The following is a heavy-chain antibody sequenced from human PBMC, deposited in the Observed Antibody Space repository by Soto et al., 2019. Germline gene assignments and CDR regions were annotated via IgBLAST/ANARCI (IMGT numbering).Heavy chain of an antibody. D-gene: IGHD2-8*01. Sequence: SETLSLTCNVSGGSIYTYYWNWIRQSPGKGLEWIGYISDGGSTNYNPSLKGRGTISVDTSKKQVSLKLSSVTAADTAVYYCARHASGGGYCTNGVCYSYYGMDVWGQGTTVTVYS. CDR1: GGSIYTYY. CDR2: ISDGGST. J-gene: IGHJ6*02. CDR3: ARHASGGGYCTNGVCYSYYGMDV. V-gene: IGHV4-59*08.